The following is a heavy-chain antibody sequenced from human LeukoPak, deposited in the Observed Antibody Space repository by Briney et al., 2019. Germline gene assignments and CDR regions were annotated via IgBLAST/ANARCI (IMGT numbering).Heavy chain of an antibody. CDR1: GFTVSSNY. Sequence: GGSLRLSCAVSGFTVSSNYMSWVRQAPGKGLEWVLVIYGGGSTYYDDSVKGRFTTSRDTSKNTLYPQMNSLRAEDTAVYYLCRGGSVTGTYALNHGGQGTLVTVSS. CDR3: CRGGSVTGTYALNH. V-gene: IGHV3-66*01. D-gene: IGHD6-19*01. CDR2: IYGGGST. J-gene: IGHJ4*02.